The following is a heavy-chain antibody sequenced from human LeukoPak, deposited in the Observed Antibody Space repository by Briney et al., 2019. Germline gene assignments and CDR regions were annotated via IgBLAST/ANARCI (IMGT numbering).Heavy chain of an antibody. CDR2: IYYSGST. J-gene: IGHJ6*02. CDR1: GGSISSGDYY. Sequence: PSETLSLTCTVSGGSISSGDYYWSWIRQPPGKGLEWIGSIYYSGSTYYNPSLKSRVTISVDTSKNQFSLKLSSVTAADTAVYYCARRKSERWFGEQAYTWDVWGQGTTVTVSS. D-gene: IGHD3-10*01. V-gene: IGHV4-39*01. CDR3: ARRKSERWFGEQAYTWDV.